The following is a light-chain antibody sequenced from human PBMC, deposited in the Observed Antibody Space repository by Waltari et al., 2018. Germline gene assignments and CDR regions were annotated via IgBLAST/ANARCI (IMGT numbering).Light chain of an antibody. CDR3: QQYDNYLFVT. CDR2: GAS. CDR1: QDIVNF. Sequence: IQMTQSPSSLPASVGDRVTIPCQASQDIVNFLNWYQQKPGEVPKLLIYGASTLTTGVPSRFSGSGSGTDFTFTITNLQPEDVATYYCQQYDNYLFVTFGGGTKLEIK. V-gene: IGKV1-33*01. J-gene: IGKJ4*01.